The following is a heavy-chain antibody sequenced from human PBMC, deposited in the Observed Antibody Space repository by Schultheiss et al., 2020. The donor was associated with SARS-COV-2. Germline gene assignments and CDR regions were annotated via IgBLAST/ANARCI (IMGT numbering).Heavy chain of an antibody. D-gene: IGHD2-21*01. CDR2: IYYSGST. J-gene: IGHJ5*02. V-gene: IGHV4-31*03. CDR1: GGSISSGGYY. CDR3: ANLHMSGPYNWFDP. Sequence: SETLSLTCTVSGGSISSGGYYWSWIRQHPGKGLEWIGYIYYSGSTYYNPSLKSRVTISLDTSKKQFSLQLSSVTAADTAVYYCANLHMSGPYNWFDPWGQGTLVTVSS.